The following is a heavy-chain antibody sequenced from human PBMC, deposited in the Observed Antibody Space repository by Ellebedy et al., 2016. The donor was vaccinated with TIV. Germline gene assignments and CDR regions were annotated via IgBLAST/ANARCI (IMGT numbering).Heavy chain of an antibody. CDR2: ISGSGGST. Sequence: GGSLRLSXAASGFTFSSYAMSWVRQAPGKGLEWVSAISGSGGSTYYADSVKGRFTISRDNSKNTLYLQMNSLRAEDTAVYYCAKDRPETYYDFWSAVFPNYFDYWGQGTLVTVSS. J-gene: IGHJ4*02. D-gene: IGHD3-3*01. V-gene: IGHV3-23*01. CDR3: AKDRPETYYDFWSAVFPNYFDY. CDR1: GFTFSSYA.